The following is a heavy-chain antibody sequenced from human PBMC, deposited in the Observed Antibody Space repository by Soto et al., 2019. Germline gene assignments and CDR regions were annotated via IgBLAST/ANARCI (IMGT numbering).Heavy chain of an antibody. D-gene: IGHD3-3*01. CDR1: GGSISSGGYY. Sequence: SETLSLTCTVSGGSISSGGYYWSWIRQHPGKGLEWIGYIYYSGSTYYNPSLKSRVTISVDTSKNQFSLKLSSVTAADTAVYYCARVVSNERETYYDFWSGYTDYYYYGMDVWGQGTTVTVSS. J-gene: IGHJ6*02. CDR2: IYYSGST. CDR3: ARVVSNERETYYDFWSGYTDYYYYGMDV. V-gene: IGHV4-31*03.